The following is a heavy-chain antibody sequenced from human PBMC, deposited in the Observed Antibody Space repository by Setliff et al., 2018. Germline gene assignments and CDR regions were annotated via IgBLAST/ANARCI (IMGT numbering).Heavy chain of an antibody. D-gene: IGHD4-17*01. CDR3: ARTSSRRYFDL. CDR2: VHYTGST. V-gene: IGHV4-38-2*02. CDR1: NFSVTTVYY. J-gene: IGHJ2*01. Sequence: PSETLSLTCTVSNFSVTTVYYWGWIRQPPGKGLEWIANVHYTGSTYYSPSLASRVSMSIDTSKNRFSLKLHSVTAADTAVYYCARTSSRRYFDLWGRGTLVTVSS.